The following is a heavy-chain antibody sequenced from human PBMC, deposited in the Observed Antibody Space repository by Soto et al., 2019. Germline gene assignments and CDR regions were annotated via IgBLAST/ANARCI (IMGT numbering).Heavy chain of an antibody. CDR1: GFTFSSYA. V-gene: IGHV3-64*01. D-gene: IGHD2-15*01. Sequence: GGSLRLSCAASGFTFSSYAMHWVRQAPGKGLEYVSAISSNGGSTYYANSVKGRFTISRDNSKNTLYLQMGSLRAEDMAVYYCAGDYCSGGSCYAFDIWGQGTMVTVSS. J-gene: IGHJ3*02. CDR3: AGDYCSGGSCYAFDI. CDR2: ISSNGGST.